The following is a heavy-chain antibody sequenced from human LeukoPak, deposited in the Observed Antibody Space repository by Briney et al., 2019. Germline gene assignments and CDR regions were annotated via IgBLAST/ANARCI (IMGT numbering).Heavy chain of an antibody. J-gene: IGHJ4*02. CDR3: AREVGAPDY. V-gene: IGHV1-46*01. CDR1: GYIFTNYY. Sequence: ASVKVSCKTSGYIFTNYYIHWVRLAPGQGLEWMGIILPSDGYTTYAQKFQGRVTMTRDTSTNTVYMELSSLRSEDTAVYYCAREVGAPDYWGQGTLVTVSS. CDR2: ILPSDGYT. D-gene: IGHD1-26*01.